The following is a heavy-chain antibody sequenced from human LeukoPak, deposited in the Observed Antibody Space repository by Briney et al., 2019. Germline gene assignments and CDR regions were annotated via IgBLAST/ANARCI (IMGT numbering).Heavy chain of an antibody. Sequence: SETLSLTCTVSGGSISSYYWSWIRQPPGKGLEWIGYIYYSGSTNYNPSLKSRVTISVDTSKNQFSLKLSSVTAADTAVYYCAGSGDTIGASDIWGQGTMVTVSS. CDR1: GGSISSYY. CDR2: IYYSGST. D-gene: IGHD3-10*01. CDR3: AGSGDTIGASDI. J-gene: IGHJ3*02. V-gene: IGHV4-59*01.